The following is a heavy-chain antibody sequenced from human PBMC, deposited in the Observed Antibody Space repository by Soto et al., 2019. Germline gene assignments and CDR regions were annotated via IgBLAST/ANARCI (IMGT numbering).Heavy chain of an antibody. CDR3: AREGYYDSTLGWFDP. D-gene: IGHD3-22*01. J-gene: IGHJ5*02. CDR1: GGSISNGDYY. CDR2: IYYSGST. V-gene: IGHV4-30-4*01. Sequence: SETLSLTCTVSGGSISNGDYYWSWIRQPPGKGLEWIGYIYYSGSTYYNPSLKSRVTISVDTSKNQFSLKLSSVTAADTAVYYCAREGYYDSTLGWFDPWGQGTLVTVSS.